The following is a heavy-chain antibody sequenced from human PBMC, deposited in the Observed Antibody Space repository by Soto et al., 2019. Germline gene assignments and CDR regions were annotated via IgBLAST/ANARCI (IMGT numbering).Heavy chain of an antibody. CDR1: GFTFSSYA. CDR3: AKRRYYYDSSGYDY. CDR2: ISGSGSST. J-gene: IGHJ4*02. D-gene: IGHD3-22*01. V-gene: IGHV3-23*01. Sequence: PGGSLRLSCAASGFTFSSYAMSWVRQAPGKGLEWVSVISGSGSSTYYANSVKGRFTISRDSSKNTLYLQMSSLRAEDTAVYYCAKRRYYYDSSGYDYWGQGTLVTVSS.